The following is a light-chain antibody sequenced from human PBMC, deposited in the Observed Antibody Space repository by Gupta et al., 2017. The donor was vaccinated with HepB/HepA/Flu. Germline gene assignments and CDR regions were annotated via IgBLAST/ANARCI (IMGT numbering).Light chain of an antibody. Sequence: EIVLPQSPATLSLSPGERATLSCRASQSVSSYLAWYQQKPGQAPRLLIYDASNRATGIPARFSGSGSGTDFTLTISSLEPEDFAVYYCQQRSNGPPAFGQGTRLEIK. CDR3: QQRSNGPPA. CDR2: DAS. CDR1: QSVSSY. V-gene: IGKV3-11*01. J-gene: IGKJ5*01.